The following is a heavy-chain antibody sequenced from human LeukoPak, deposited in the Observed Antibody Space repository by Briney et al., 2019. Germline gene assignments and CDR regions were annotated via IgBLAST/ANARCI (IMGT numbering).Heavy chain of an antibody. CDR2: IIGSSGST. D-gene: IGHD5-12*01. J-gene: IGHJ4*02. Sequence: GGSLRLSCAASGFSFNSYAMSWVRQAPGKGLEWVSLIIGSSGSTFYADSVKGRFTISRGNSKNTLYLQMNSLRLEDTAVYYCAKGGYDYIEVAYFDFWGQGTLVTVSS. V-gene: IGHV3-23*01. CDR3: AKGGYDYIEVAYFDF. CDR1: GFSFNSYA.